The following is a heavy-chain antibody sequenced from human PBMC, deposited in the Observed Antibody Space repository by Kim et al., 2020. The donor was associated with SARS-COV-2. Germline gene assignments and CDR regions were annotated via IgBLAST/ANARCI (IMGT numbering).Heavy chain of an antibody. CDR1: GFTFSSYA. CDR2: ISGSGGNT. J-gene: IGHJ4*02. CDR3: TKGGSTLPWY. V-gene: IGHV3-23*01. Sequence: GGSLRLSCAASGFTFSSYAMNWVRQAPGKGLEWVSAISGSGGNTYYADSVKGRFTISRDNSKNTLYLQMNSLRAEDTAVYYCTKGGSTLPWYWGQGTLVTVSS.